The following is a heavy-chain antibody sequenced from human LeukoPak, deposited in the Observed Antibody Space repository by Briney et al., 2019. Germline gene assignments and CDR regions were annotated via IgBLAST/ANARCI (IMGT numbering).Heavy chain of an antibody. CDR1: GLTFSRYV. CDR3: ATLYGDYNWYFDL. CDR2: LSASGGST. Sequence: GGSLRVSCASSGLTFSRYVMGWVRQAPGKGLEWVSTLSASGGSTFYAASVKGRSTVSRDNSKNTLFLQMNTLRAEDTAVYYCATLYGDYNWYFDLWGRGTLVTVSS. J-gene: IGHJ2*01. V-gene: IGHV3-23*01. D-gene: IGHD4-17*01.